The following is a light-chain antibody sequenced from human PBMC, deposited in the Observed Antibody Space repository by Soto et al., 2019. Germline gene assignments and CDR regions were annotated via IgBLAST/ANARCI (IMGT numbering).Light chain of an antibody. Sequence: EIVLVQSPGTLSLSPGERATLSCRASQSVSNNYLAWYHQKTGQAPRLLIYGASSRATGVPDRFSGSGTGTDFSLTITRLEPEDFAVYYCQQYGVSPLMFTFGQGTKVGVK. CDR2: GAS. CDR1: QSVSNNY. CDR3: QQYGVSPLMFT. V-gene: IGKV3-20*01. J-gene: IGKJ2*01.